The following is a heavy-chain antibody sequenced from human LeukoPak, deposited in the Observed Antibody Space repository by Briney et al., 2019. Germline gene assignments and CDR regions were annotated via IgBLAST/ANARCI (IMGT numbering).Heavy chain of an antibody. D-gene: IGHD3-3*01. CDR1: KFMFNNYW. CDR2: INPFGNEK. J-gene: IGHJ4*02. CDR3: TTDLVGDFWSGYHRDFDY. V-gene: IGHV3-7*03. Sequence: GGSLRLSCAASKFMFNNYWMSWVRQAPGKGLEWVANINPFGNEKYYVDSVKGRLTISRDNAKNSLFLQMNSLKTEDTAVYYCTTDLVGDFWSGYHRDFDYWGQGTLVTVSS.